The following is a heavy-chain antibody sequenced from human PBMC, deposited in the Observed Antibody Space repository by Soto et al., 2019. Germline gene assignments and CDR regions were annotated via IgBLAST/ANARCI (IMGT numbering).Heavy chain of an antibody. V-gene: IGHV4-39*01. CDR2: ISNSGTT. J-gene: IGHJ4*02. Sequence: QLQLQESGPGLVRPSETLSLTCTVSGGSISITPHYWGWIRQPPGKGLEWIGSISNSGTTYYNPSLKSRVTISVDTSKNQFSLKLTSVTAADTAIYYCVGDGKIRNYYYWGQGTLVTVSS. D-gene: IGHD1-7*01. CDR3: VGDGKIRNYYY. CDR1: GGSISITPHY.